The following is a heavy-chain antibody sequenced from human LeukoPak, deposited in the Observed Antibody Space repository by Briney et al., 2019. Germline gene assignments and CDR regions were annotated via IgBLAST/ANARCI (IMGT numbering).Heavy chain of an antibody. V-gene: IGHV3-21*01. CDR2: ISSSSSYI. CDR1: GFTFSSYS. CDR3: ASWDGVIPLDY. J-gene: IGHJ4*02. D-gene: IGHD5-24*01. Sequence: PGGSLRLSCAASGFTFSSYSMNWVRQAPGKGLGWVSSISSSSSYIYYADSVKGRFTISRDNAKNSLYLQMNSLRAEDTAVYYCASWDGVIPLDYWGQGTLVTVSS.